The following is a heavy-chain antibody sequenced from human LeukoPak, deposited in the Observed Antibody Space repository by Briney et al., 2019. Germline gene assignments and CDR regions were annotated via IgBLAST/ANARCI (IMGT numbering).Heavy chain of an antibody. CDR1: GDSISSDY. V-gene: IGHV4-59*08. CDR3: ARGSSSKAFDI. CDR2: IYYSGST. J-gene: IGHJ3*02. D-gene: IGHD6-13*01. Sequence: SETLSLTCTVSGDSISSDYWTWIRQPPGKGLEWIGYIYYSGSTNYNPSLKSRVTISVDTSKNQFSLKLSSVTAADTAVYYCARGSSSKAFDIWGQGTMVTVSS.